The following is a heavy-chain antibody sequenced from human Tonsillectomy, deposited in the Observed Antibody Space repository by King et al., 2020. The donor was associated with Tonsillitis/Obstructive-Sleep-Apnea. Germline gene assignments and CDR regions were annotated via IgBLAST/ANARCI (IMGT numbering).Heavy chain of an antibody. V-gene: IGHV3-33*01. CDR3: SRDMWSGNYLTFDC. J-gene: IGHJ4*02. CDR2: IWYDGTNK. D-gene: IGHD1-26*01. Sequence: GSYDMHWVRQAPGKGLEWVAVIWYDGTNKYYADSVKGRFTISRDTSKNTLFLQMNSLRAEDTAVYYCSRDMWSGNYLTFDCWGQGNLVNVSS. CDR1: GSYD.